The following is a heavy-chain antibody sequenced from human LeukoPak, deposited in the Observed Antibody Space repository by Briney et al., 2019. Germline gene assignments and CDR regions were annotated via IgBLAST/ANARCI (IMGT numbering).Heavy chain of an antibody. CDR2: MNPNSGNT. CDR1: GYTFTSYD. D-gene: IGHD2-8*01. J-gene: IGHJ6*02. Sequence: ASVKVSCKASGYTFTSYDINWVRQATGQGLEWMGWMNPNSGNTGYAQKFQGRVTMTRNTSISTAYMELSSLRSEDTAVYYRAREGLTPANYYYGMDVWGQGTTVTVSS. CDR3: AREGLTPANYYYGMDV. V-gene: IGHV1-8*01.